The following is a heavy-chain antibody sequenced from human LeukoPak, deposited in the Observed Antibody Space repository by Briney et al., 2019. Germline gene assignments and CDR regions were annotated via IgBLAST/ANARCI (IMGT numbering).Heavy chain of an antibody. D-gene: IGHD5-18*01. CDR1: GFTFSSYS. CDR3: ARVSRDTAWSWSWEYFDY. Sequence: QPGGSLRLSCAASGFTFSSYSMNWVRQAPGKGLEWVSYISSSSSTIYYADSVKGRFTISRDNAKNSLYLQMNSLRAEDTAVYYCARVSRDTAWSWSWEYFDYWGQGTLVTVSS. V-gene: IGHV3-48*01. CDR2: ISSSSSTI. J-gene: IGHJ4*02.